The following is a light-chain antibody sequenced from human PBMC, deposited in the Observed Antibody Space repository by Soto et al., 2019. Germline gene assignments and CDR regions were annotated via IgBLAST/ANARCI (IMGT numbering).Light chain of an antibody. CDR3: QQYGASPFT. J-gene: IGKJ3*01. Sequence: EIVLTQSPGTLSLSAGERATLSCRASQRISTSYLAWYQQKPGRAPRVLVYGTSTRATGIPSRFSGSGSGTDFTLTISRLEPEDFAVYYCQQYGASPFTFGLGPKWISN. CDR2: GTS. CDR1: QRISTSY. V-gene: IGKV3-20*01.